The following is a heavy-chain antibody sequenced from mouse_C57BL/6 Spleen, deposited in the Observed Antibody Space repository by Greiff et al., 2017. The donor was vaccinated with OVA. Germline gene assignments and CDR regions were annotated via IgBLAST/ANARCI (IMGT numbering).Heavy chain of an antibody. CDR1: GYAFSSYW. CDR3: ARRITTVVPYFDY. J-gene: IGHJ2*01. Sequence: QVHVKQSGAELVKPGASVKISCKASGYAFSSYWMNWVKQRPGKGLEWIGQIYPGDGATNYNGKFKGKATLTANKSSSTAYMQRSSLTSEDSAVYFCARRITTVVPYFDYWGQGTTLTVSA. V-gene: IGHV1-80*01. D-gene: IGHD1-1*01. CDR2: IYPGDGAT.